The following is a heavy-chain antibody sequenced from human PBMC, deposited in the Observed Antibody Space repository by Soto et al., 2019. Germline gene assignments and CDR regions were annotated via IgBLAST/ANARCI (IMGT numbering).Heavy chain of an antibody. CDR3: ASLSDSGNLVFDY. CDR1: GFNFSSFG. CDR2: IWYDGSNE. D-gene: IGHD1-26*01. J-gene: IGHJ4*02. V-gene: IGHV3-33*01. Sequence: PGGSLRLSCAASGFNFSSFGMHWVRQAPGKGLEWVAVIWYDGSNEYYADSVKGRFTISRDNSKNTVYLQMNSLRAEDTAVYYCASLSDSGNLVFDYWGQGTLVTAS.